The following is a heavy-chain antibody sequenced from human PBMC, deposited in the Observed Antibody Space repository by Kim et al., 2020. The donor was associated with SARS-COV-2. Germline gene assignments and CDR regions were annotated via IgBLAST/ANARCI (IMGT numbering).Heavy chain of an antibody. Sequence: PPLKSRVTISVDTSKSPCSLTLSSVTAADTAVYYCARREVLTRAFDIWGQGTMVTVSS. CDR3: ARREVLTRAFDI. J-gene: IGHJ3*02. V-gene: IGHV4-39*01. D-gene: IGHD2-15*01.